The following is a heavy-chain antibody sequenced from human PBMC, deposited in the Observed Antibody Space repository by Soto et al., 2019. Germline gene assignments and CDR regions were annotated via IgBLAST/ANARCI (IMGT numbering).Heavy chain of an antibody. Sequence: SCKASGYTFTSYDINWVRQAPGKGLEWVGRIKSKTDGGTTDYAAPVKGRFTISRDDSKNTLYLQMNSLKTEDTAVYYCTTVVAQHWGQGTLVTVSS. J-gene: IGHJ1*01. CDR3: TTVVAQH. CDR1: GYTFTSYD. CDR2: IKSKTDGGTT. V-gene: IGHV3-15*07.